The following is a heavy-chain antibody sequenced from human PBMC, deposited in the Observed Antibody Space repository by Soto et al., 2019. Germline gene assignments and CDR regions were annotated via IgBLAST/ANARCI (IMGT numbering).Heavy chain of an antibody. D-gene: IGHD2-15*01. CDR2: IHNSGSP. Sequence: SETLSLTCSVSGASIYNGGYFWSWIRQSPGKGLEWIGHIHNSGSPYNNPSLKSRVTISVDTSKNQFSLNLSFVTAADTAVYYCATMGTPATGLYYFDYWGQGTLVTVSS. CDR1: GASIYNGGYF. CDR3: ATMGTPATGLYYFDY. J-gene: IGHJ4*02. V-gene: IGHV4-30-4*01.